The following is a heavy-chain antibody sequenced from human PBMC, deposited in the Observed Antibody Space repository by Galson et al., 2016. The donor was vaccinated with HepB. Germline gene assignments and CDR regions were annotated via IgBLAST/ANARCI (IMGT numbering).Heavy chain of an antibody. CDR1: GFTFSSYG. Sequence: SLRLSCAASGFTFSSYGMHWVRQAPGKGLEWVAVISYDGSNKYYADSVKGRFTISRVNSKNTLYLQMNSLKTEDTAVYYCTADLPDSGAYAHDYWGRGTLVTVSS. J-gene: IGHJ4*02. V-gene: IGHV3-30*03. CDR3: TADLPDSGAYAHDY. CDR2: ISYDGSNK. D-gene: IGHD4-17*01.